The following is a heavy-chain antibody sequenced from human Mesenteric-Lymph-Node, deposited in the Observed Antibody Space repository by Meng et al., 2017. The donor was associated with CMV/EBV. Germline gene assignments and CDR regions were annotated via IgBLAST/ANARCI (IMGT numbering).Heavy chain of an antibody. CDR1: GDGFTTYW. Sequence: GESLKISCKVSGDGFTTYWIAWVRQLPGKGLEWMGIIYPHDSDTRYNPSFQGQVTISADKSINTAYLQWHSLKASDSAIYYCARRDYYDLGSGNWGQGTLVTVSS. J-gene: IGHJ4*02. CDR2: IYPHDSDT. D-gene: IGHD3-16*01. CDR3: ARRDYYDLGSGN. V-gene: IGHV5-51*01.